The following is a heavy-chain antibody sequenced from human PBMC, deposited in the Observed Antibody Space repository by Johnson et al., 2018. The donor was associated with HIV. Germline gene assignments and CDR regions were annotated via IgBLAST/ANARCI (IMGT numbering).Heavy chain of an antibody. CDR3: ARDGRDRVPRVSFDV. D-gene: IGHD3-10*01. CDR1: RFTFSDYY. V-gene: IGHV3-11*04. CDR2: ISSSGGTI. Sequence: QVQLVESGGGVVRPGRSLRLSCAASRFTFSDYYMSWIRQTPGKGLAWVSYISSSGGTIYYADSVKGRFTISRDNSKNILYLQMNSLRPEDTAVYYCARDGRDRVPRVSFDVWGQGTVVTVSA. J-gene: IGHJ3*01.